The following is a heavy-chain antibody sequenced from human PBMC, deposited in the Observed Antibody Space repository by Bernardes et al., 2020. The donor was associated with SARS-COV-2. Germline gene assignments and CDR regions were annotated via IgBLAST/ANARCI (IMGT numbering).Heavy chain of an antibody. CDR2: IYYSGST. CDR3: ARIDEVTGRDY. Sequence: SETLSLTCTVSGGSVSSSSYFWGWIRQPPGKGLEWIGNIYYSGSTYYNPSLKSRVTISVDTSKNQFSLRLSSVTAADTAVYYCARIDEVTGRDYWGQGTLVTVSS. D-gene: IGHD6-19*01. CDR1: GGSVSSSSYF. V-gene: IGHV4-39*01. J-gene: IGHJ4*02.